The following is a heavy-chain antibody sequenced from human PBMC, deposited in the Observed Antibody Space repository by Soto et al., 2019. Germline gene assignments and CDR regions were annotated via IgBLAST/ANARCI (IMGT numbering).Heavy chain of an antibody. J-gene: IGHJ3*02. CDR2: IYSGGST. D-gene: IGHD2-2*01. CDR3: ARVRRDIVVVPAAGAFDI. Sequence: GGSLRLSCAASGFTVSSNYMSWVRQAPGKGLEWVSVIYSGGSTYYADSVKGRFTISRDNSKNTLYLQMNSLRAEDTAVYYCARVRRDIVVVPAAGAFDIWGQGTMVTVS. CDR1: GFTVSSNY. V-gene: IGHV3-66*01.